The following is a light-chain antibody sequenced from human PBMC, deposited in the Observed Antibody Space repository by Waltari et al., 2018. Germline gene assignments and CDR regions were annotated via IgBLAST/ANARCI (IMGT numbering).Light chain of an antibody. CDR3: QQGFSPSWT. CDR2: AAS. V-gene: IGKV1-39*01. CDR1: QSITGY. J-gene: IGKJ1*01. Sequence: DIQVTQSPSSLSASVRDRVTITCRARQSITGYLNWYQQKPGKAPNLLIYAASNLQSGVPARFRGSGSGTEFTLAIGSLHPEDFATYYCQQGFSPSWTFGQGTKVEF.